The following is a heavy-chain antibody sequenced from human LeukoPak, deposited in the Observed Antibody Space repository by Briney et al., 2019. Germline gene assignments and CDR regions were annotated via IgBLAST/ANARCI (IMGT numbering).Heavy chain of an antibody. CDR2: TNPSGGST. CDR3: ARAVTVVAATPGY. Sequence: ASVKVSCKASGCTFTSYYMHWVRQAPGQGLEWMGITNPSGGSTSYAQKFQGRVTMTRDMSTSTVYMELSSLRSEDTAVYYCARAVTVVAATPGYWGQGTLVTVSS. D-gene: IGHD2-15*01. J-gene: IGHJ4*02. CDR1: GCTFTSYY. V-gene: IGHV1-46*01.